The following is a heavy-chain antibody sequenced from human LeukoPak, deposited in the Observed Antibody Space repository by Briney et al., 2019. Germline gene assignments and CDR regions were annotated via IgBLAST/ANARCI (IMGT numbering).Heavy chain of an antibody. CDR2: VYYGRSP. D-gene: IGHD6-25*01. Sequence: SETLSLTCTVSGDSISRSTYYWAWIRQPPGKGLEWVGSVYYGRSPYFNPSLESRATISVDTSKNHFSLKMSSVTAADTAVYYCARSSGTGTFSYWGQGTLVTVSS. V-gene: IGHV4-39*02. CDR3: ARSSGTGTFSY. CDR1: GDSISRSTYY. J-gene: IGHJ4*02.